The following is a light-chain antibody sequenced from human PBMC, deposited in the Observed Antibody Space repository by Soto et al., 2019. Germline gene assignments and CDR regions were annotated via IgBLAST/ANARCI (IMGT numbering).Light chain of an antibody. Sequence: DIQMTQSPSTLSAFVGDRVTTTCRASQSISLSLAWYQQKVGKAPKLLIYAASSLQSGVPSRFSGSGSGTDFTLTISCLQSEDFATYYCQQYYSSLWTFGQGTKVDIK. CDR1: QSISLS. CDR2: AAS. CDR3: QQYYSSLWT. V-gene: IGKV1-5*01. J-gene: IGKJ1*01.